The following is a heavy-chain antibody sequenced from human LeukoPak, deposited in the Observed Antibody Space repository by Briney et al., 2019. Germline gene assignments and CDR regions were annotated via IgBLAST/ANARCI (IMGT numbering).Heavy chain of an antibody. CDR3: ARLTTPAGDGDWFDP. CDR1: GYSFTLYW. Sequence: GESLKISCKGSGYSFTLYWIGWVRQMPGKGLEWMGIIYPGDSETKYGPSFQGQVTISADTSSRTAYLQWSSLKASDSAIYYCARLTTPAGDGDWFDPWGQGTLVTVSS. J-gene: IGHJ5*02. D-gene: IGHD2-2*01. CDR2: IYPGDSET. V-gene: IGHV5-51*01.